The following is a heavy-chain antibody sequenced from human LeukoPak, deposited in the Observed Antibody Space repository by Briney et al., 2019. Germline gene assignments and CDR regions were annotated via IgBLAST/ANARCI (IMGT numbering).Heavy chain of an antibody. CDR2: IIPIFGTA. CDR3: ASDPYCTNGVCHYYMDV. Sequence: ASVKVSCKASGGTFSSYAISWVRQAPGQGLEWMGGIIPIFGTANYAQKFQGRVTITADKSTSTAYMELSSLRSEDTAVYYCASDPYCTNGVCHYYMDVWGKGTTVTVSS. CDR1: GGTFSSYA. V-gene: IGHV1-69*06. J-gene: IGHJ6*03. D-gene: IGHD2-8*01.